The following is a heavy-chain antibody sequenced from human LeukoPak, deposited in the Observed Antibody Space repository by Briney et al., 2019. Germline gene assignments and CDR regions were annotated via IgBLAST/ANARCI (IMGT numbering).Heavy chain of an antibody. D-gene: IGHD5-24*01. Sequence: SQTLSLTCTVSGGSISSGSYYWSWIRQPAGKGLEWIGRIYTSGSTNYNPSLKSRVTISVDTSNNQFFLRLSSVTAADTAVYYCARVRREDGYNFRTFYFDYWGRGTLVTVSS. J-gene: IGHJ4*02. V-gene: IGHV4-61*02. CDR3: ARVRREDGYNFRTFYFDY. CDR1: GGSISSGSYY. CDR2: IYTSGST.